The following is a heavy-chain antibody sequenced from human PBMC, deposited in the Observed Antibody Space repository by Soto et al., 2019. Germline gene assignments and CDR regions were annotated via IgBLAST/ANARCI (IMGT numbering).Heavy chain of an antibody. V-gene: IGHV3-33*01. Sequence: QVQLVESGGGVVQPGRSLTLSCAASGFIFSSYGMHWVRQAPGKGLQWVAVIWYDGSNTYYADYVKGRFTISRDNSKNTLYLQMNSLRAEDTAVYYCARGLRAAAGRDYFQYWGQGTLVTVSS. CDR1: GFIFSSYG. CDR2: IWYDGSNT. CDR3: ARGLRAAAGRDYFQY. J-gene: IGHJ1*01. D-gene: IGHD6-13*01.